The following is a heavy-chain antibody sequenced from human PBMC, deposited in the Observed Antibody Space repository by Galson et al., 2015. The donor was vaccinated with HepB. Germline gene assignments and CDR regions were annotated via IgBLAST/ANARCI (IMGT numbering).Heavy chain of an antibody. CDR1: GGTFNSYT. Sequence: SVKVSCKASGGTFNSYTFSWVRQAPGQGLEWMGRIIPILGIANYAQKFQGRVTITADKSTSTAYMELSSLRSEDTAVYYCARAPGLVTAIPIGDYYYYGMDVWGQGTTVTVSS. CDR3: ARAPGLVTAIPIGDYYYYGMDV. CDR2: IIPILGIA. D-gene: IGHD2-21*02. J-gene: IGHJ6*02. V-gene: IGHV1-69*02.